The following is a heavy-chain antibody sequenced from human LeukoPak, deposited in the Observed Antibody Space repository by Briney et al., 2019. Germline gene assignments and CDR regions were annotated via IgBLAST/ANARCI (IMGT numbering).Heavy chain of an antibody. CDR3: ATYRGNTEENWFDP. CDR2: IYYSGST. CDR1: GGSINSGDYY. D-gene: IGHD3-16*01. J-gene: IGHJ5*02. Sequence: SETLSLTCTVSGGSINSGDYYWSWIRQHPGKGLEWIGYIYYSGSTYYNPSLKSRVTISVDTSKNQFSLKLSSVTAADTAVYYCATYRGNTEENWFDPWGQGTLVTVSS. V-gene: IGHV4-31*02.